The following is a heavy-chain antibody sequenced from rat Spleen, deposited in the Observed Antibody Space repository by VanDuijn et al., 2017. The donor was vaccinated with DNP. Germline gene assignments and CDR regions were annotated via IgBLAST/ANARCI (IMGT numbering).Heavy chain of an antibody. CDR1: GFTFSDYD. CDR2: ITYDGSRT. J-gene: IGHJ4*01. CDR3: TTFEGRNA. D-gene: IGHD1-11*01. Sequence: EVQLVESGGGLVQPGRSLKFSCTASGFTFSDYDMSWVRQAPAKGLEWVATITYDGSRTYYRDSVKGRFTISRDNAKSTLYLQMDSLRSEDTATYYCTTFEGRNAWGQGTSVTVSS. V-gene: IGHV5S10*01.